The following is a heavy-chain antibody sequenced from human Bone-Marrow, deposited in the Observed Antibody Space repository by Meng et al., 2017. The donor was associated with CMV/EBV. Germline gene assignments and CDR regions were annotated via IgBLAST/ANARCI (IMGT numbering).Heavy chain of an antibody. Sequence: SETLSLTCTVSGGSISSYYWSWVRQPPGKGLQWIGYIYYNGATNYNPSLKSRVTISVDTSKNQFSLKLSSVTAADTATYYCTRGSAAAAGATILPDYWGQGALVTVSS. D-gene: IGHD1-26*01. CDR1: GGSISSYY. CDR2: IYYNGAT. J-gene: IGHJ4*02. CDR3: TRGSAAAAGATILPDY. V-gene: IGHV4-59*01.